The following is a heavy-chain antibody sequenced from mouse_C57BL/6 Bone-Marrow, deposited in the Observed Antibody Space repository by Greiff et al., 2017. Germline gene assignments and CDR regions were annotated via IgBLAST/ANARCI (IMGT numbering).Heavy chain of an antibody. CDR3: ARDAGDSFAY. CDR1: GFTFSDFY. CDR2: SRNKANDYTT. J-gene: IGHJ3*01. Sequence: EVQLVESGGGLVQSGRSLRLSCATSGFTFSDFYMEWVRQAPGKGLEWIAASRNKANDYTTKYSASVKGRFIVSRDTSQSILYLQMNALRAEDTAIYYCARDAGDSFAYWGQGTLVTVSA. V-gene: IGHV7-1*01.